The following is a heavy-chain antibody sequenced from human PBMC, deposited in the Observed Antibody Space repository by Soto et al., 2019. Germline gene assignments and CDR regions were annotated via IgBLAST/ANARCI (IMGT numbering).Heavy chain of an antibody. CDR2: ISTHNGNT. J-gene: IGHJ3*01. D-gene: IGHD3-3*01. CDR1: VFTSSG. CDR3: AREGILGLFDAYDL. V-gene: IGHV1-18*04. Sequence: ASVKVSCKASVFTSSGISWVRQAPGQRLEWMGWISTHNGNTIYAQKFQGRVIMTMDTSTTTVYMELRSLRPDDTAVYLCAREGILGLFDAYDLWGQGAMVTVSS.